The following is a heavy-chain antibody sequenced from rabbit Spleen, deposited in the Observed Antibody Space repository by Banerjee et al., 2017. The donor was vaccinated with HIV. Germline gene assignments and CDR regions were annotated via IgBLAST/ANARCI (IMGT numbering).Heavy chain of an antibody. CDR1: GFDFSTYYM. Sequence: QEQLVESGGGLVQPEGSLTLTCKASGFDFSTYYMSWVRQAPGKGLEWIGYIYSTIGYTYYASWAKGRFTISKTSSTTVTLQMTSLTVADTATYFCARDDWTKGSGNYASGSFGLWGQGTLVTVS. D-gene: IGHD1-1*01. CDR2: IYSTIGYT. CDR3: ARDDWTKGSGNYASGSFGL. V-gene: IGHV1S45*01. J-gene: IGHJ3*01.